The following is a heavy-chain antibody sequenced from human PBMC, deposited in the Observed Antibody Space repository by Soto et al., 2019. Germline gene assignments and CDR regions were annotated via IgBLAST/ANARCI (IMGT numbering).Heavy chain of an antibody. D-gene: IGHD1-1*01. CDR3: ARDPTTGLDY. CDR1: GFAFSSYW. Sequence: PGGSLRLSCAASGFAFSSYWMHWVRQAPGKGLVWVSRINSDGSDTGYADSVKGRFIISRDNAKSTLFLQMHNLRAEDTALYYCARDPTTGLDYWAQGTLVTVSS. CDR2: INSDGSDT. J-gene: IGHJ4*02. V-gene: IGHV3-74*01.